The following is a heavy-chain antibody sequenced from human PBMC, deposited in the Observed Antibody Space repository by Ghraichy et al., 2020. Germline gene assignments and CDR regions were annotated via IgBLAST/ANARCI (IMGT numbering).Heavy chain of an antibody. CDR3: ARDDTVTEGKYYYGMDV. J-gene: IGHJ6*02. V-gene: IGHV1-69*06. CDR2: IIPIFGTA. D-gene: IGHD4-17*01. Sequence: SVKVSCKASGGTFSSYAISWVRQAPGQGLEWMGGIIPIFGTANYAQKFQGRVTITADKSTSTAYMELSSLRSEDTAVYYCARDDTVTEGKYYYGMDVWGQGTTVTVSS. CDR1: GGTFSSYA.